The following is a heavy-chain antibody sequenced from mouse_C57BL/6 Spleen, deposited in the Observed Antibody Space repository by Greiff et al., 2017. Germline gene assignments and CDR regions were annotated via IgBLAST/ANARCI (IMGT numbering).Heavy chain of an antibody. CDR1: GYTFTDYN. CDR2: INPNNGGT. CDR3: ARGGQLRLLFAY. D-gene: IGHD3-2*02. Sequence: EVQLQQSGPELVKPGASVKIPCKASGYTFTDYNMDWVKQSHGKSLEWIGDINPNNGGTIYNQKFKGKATLTVDKSSSTAYMQLSSLTSEDSAVYYCARGGQLRLLFAYWGQGTLVTVSA. J-gene: IGHJ3*01. V-gene: IGHV1-18*01.